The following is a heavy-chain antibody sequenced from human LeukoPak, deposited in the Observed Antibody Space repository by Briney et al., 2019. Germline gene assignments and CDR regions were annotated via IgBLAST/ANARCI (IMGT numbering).Heavy chain of an antibody. D-gene: IGHD3-22*01. Sequence: ASVKVSCKASGYTFTGYYMHWVRQAPGKGLEWMGWINPNSGGTNYAQKFQGRVTMTRDTSISTAYMELSRLRSDDTAVYYCAREFYDSSAGSWFDPWGQGTLVTVSS. V-gene: IGHV1-2*02. CDR1: GYTFTGYY. CDR3: AREFYDSSAGSWFDP. CDR2: INPNSGGT. J-gene: IGHJ5*02.